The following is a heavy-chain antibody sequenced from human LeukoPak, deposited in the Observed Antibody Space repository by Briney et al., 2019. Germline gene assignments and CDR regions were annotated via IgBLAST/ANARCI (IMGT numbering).Heavy chain of an antibody. Sequence: PGGSLRLSCAASGFTFTNYAMHWVRQAPGKGLGWVAVISNDEPNKYYEDSVKGRFTISRDSSKNTLYLQIGSVRDEDTAVYYCAKNNDYGGSYWYFELWGRGTLVTVS. CDR2: ISNDEPNK. D-gene: IGHD4-23*01. CDR3: AKNNDYGGSYWYFEL. J-gene: IGHJ2*01. CDR1: GFTFTNYA. V-gene: IGHV3-30*04.